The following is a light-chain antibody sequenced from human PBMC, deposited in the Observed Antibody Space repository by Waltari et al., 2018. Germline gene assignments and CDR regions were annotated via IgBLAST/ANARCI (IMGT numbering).Light chain of an antibody. CDR1: QSIKTW. CDR3: QQYDSYSWT. CDR2: KAS. V-gene: IGKV1-5*03. J-gene: IGKJ1*01. Sequence: DIHMTQSPSTLSASVGDRVSITCRASQSIKTWLAWYQQKPGKAPKLLIQKASSLESGVPSRFSGSVSETEFTLTISSLQPDDFATYYCQQYDSYSWTFGQGTKVEIK.